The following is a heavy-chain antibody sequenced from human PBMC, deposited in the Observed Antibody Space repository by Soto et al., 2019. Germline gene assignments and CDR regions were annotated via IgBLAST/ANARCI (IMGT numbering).Heavy chain of an antibody. D-gene: IGHD6-19*01. CDR2: ISYDGSIK. V-gene: IGHV3-30*18. Sequence: QVQLVESGGGVVQPGRSLRLSCAASGFTFSSYGMHWVRQAPGKGLEWVAVISYDGSIKYYADSVKGRFTISRDNSKNTLYLQMNSLRAEDTAVYYCAKDFRYSSGWCLDYWGQGTLVTVSS. CDR3: AKDFRYSSGWCLDY. J-gene: IGHJ4*02. CDR1: GFTFSSYG.